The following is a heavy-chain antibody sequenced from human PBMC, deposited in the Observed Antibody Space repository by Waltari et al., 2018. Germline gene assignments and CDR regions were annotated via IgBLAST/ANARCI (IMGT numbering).Heavy chain of an antibody. D-gene: IGHD3-22*01. CDR3: AAGGHDSSGHWNPLDY. CDR2: IIPIFGTA. Sequence: QVQLVQSGTEVKKPGASVKVTCKASGGTFSIYAISWVRPAPGQGLEWMGGIIPIFGTANYAQKFQGRVTITADESTSTAYMELSSLRSEDTAVYYCAAGGHDSSGHWNPLDYWGQGTLVTVSS. J-gene: IGHJ4*02. CDR1: GGTFSIYA. V-gene: IGHV1-69*01.